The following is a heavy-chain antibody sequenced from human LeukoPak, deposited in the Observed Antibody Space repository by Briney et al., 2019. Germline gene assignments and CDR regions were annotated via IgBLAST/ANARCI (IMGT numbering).Heavy chain of an antibody. CDR2: ISGDGGST. CDR3: AKCVRDGYNYDEYCYYGMDV. J-gene: IGHJ6*02. CDR1: GITFDDYA. V-gene: IGHV3-43*02. Sequence: GGSLRLSCAASGITFDDYAMHWVRQAPGKGLEWVSLISGDGGSTYYADSVKGRFTISRDNSKNSLYLQMNSLRTEDTAFDYCAKCVRDGYNYDEYCYYGMDVWGQGTTVTVSS. D-gene: IGHD5-24*01.